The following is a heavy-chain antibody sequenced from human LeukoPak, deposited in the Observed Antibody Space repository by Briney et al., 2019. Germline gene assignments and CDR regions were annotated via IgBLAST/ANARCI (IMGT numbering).Heavy chain of an antibody. V-gene: IGHV3-7*04. D-gene: IGHD2-15*01. CDR2: IHQDGNEK. CDR3: ARGDKFSGDY. J-gene: IGHJ4*02. Sequence: GGSLRLSCAASGFTFSTYWMSWVRQAPGEGLEWVANIHQDGNEKYYVDSVKGRFTISRDNAKNSLYLQMSSLRAEDTAVYYCARGDKFSGDYWGQGTLVTVSS. CDR1: GFTFSTYW.